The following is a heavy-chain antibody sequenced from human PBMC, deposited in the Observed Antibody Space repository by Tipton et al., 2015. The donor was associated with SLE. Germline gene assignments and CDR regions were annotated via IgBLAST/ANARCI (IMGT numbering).Heavy chain of an antibody. CDR1: GGSISSVGLS. Sequence: TLSLTCTVSGGSISSVGLSWSWIRQHPGKGREWIGDISIGGSTYYNPSLKSRLTMSLDTSDNQFSLRLSSVTAADTAVYYCARASRIGDIWGQGRMVTVSS. CDR3: ARASRIGDI. J-gene: IGHJ3*02. D-gene: IGHD3-22*01. CDR2: ISIGGST. V-gene: IGHV4-31*03.